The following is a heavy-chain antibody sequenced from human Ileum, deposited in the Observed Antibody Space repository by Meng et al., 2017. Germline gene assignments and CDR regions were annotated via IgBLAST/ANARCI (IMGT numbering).Heavy chain of an antibody. CDR3: ARERRHYYGSGSFDY. CDR1: GGSFSSDTYY. D-gene: IGHD3-10*01. CDR2: TYYNGSP. Sequence: QVQLQESGPGLVKPAQTLSRTGRVSGGSFSSDTYYWTWIRQTPGKGLEWIGLTYYNGSPFYNPSLRSRVTISVDTSKDQFSLKLTSVTAADTAVYYCARERRHYYGSGSFDYWGQGILVTVSS. J-gene: IGHJ4*02. V-gene: IGHV4-30-4*01.